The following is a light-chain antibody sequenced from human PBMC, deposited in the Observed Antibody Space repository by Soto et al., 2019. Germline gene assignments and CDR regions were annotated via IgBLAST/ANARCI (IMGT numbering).Light chain of an antibody. J-gene: IGLJ2*01. CDR2: EVS. Sequence: QSALTQPASVSGSPGQSITISCTGTSSDVGGYNFVSWYQHHPGKAPKLIIYEVSNRPSGVSHRFSASKSGNTASLTISGLQAADEADDYCSSYTTSSNLVRFGGGTKLTVL. CDR1: SSDVGGYNF. V-gene: IGLV2-14*01. CDR3: SSYTTSSNLVR.